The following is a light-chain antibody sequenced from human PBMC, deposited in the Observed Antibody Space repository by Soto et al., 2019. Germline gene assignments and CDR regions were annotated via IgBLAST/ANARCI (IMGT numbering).Light chain of an antibody. J-gene: IGKJ1*01. Sequence: ESVWTQYPGTLSFSPWERATLSCRASQNVRSTHLAWYQLKPGQAPRLLIFGASTRATGIPARFSGSGSGTEFTLTINSLEPEDFALYYCQQRYNWPPTFGQGTKVDIK. CDR3: QQRYNWPPT. CDR1: QNVRSTH. CDR2: GAS. V-gene: IGKV3D-20*02.